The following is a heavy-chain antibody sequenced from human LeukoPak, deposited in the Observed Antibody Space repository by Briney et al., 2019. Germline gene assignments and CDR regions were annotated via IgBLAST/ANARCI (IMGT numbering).Heavy chain of an antibody. D-gene: IGHD3-22*01. V-gene: IGHV4-39*01. CDR1: GGSISSYY. Sequence: PSETLSLTCTVSGGSISSYYWGWIRQPPGKGLEWIGSIYYSGSTYYNPSLKSRVTISVDTSKNQFSLKLSSVTAADTAVYYCARQPGANYYDSSGYSYVDYWGQGTLVTVSS. CDR3: ARQPGANYYDSSGYSYVDY. J-gene: IGHJ4*02. CDR2: IYYSGST.